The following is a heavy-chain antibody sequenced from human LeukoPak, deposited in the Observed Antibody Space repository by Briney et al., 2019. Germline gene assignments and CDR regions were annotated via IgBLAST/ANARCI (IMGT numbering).Heavy chain of an antibody. V-gene: IGHV3-21*01. CDR3: ARMGVDIVATGGY. D-gene: IGHD5-12*01. CDR2: ISSSSSYI. CDR1: GFTFSSYS. Sequence: GGSLRLSCAASGFTFSSYSMNWVHQAPGKGLEWVSSISSSSSYIYYADSVKGRFTISRDNAKNSLYLQMNSLRAEDTAVYYCARMGVDIVATGGYWGQGTLVTVSS. J-gene: IGHJ4*02.